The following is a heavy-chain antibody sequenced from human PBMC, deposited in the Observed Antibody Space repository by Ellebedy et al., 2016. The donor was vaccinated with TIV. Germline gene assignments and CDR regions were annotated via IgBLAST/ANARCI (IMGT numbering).Heavy chain of an antibody. J-gene: IGHJ4*02. D-gene: IGHD2-2*02. CDR1: GFTFSSYA. CDR3: ATPPVPAAISRVDY. CDR2: ISGSGGST. Sequence: GGSLRLSXAASGFTFSSYATSWVRQAPGKGLEWVSAISGSGGSTYYADSVKGRFTISRDNSKNTLYLQMNSLRAEDTAVYYCATPPVPAAISRVDYWGQGTLVTVSS. V-gene: IGHV3-23*01.